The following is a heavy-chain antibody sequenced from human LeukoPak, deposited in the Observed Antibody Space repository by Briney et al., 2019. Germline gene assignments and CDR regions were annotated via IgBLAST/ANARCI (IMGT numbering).Heavy chain of an antibody. V-gene: IGHV3-48*04. CDR3: AKTSSGGYDWPDDFDY. Sequence: QAGGSLRLSCSASGFIFSTYGMNWVRQAPGKGLEWISYISPGSDIIYYTDSVKGRFTVSRDNAKNSLYLQMNSLRAEDTAVYYCAKTSSGGYDWPDDFDYWGQGTLVTVSS. CDR2: ISPGSDII. CDR1: GFIFSTYG. J-gene: IGHJ4*02. D-gene: IGHD5-12*01.